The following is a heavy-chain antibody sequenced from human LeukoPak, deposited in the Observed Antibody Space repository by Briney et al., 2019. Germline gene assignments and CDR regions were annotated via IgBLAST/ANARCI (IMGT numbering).Heavy chain of an antibody. Sequence: ASVKVSCKASGYTFTSYDINWVRQATGQGLEWMGWMNPNSGNTGYAQKFQGRVTMTRNTSMSTAYMELSSLRPEDTAVYYCASGGYSGYDYYYYYYMDVWGKGTTVTVSS. CDR3: ASGGYSGYDYYYYYYMDV. V-gene: IGHV1-8*01. CDR2: MNPNSGNT. J-gene: IGHJ6*03. D-gene: IGHD5-12*01. CDR1: GYTFTSYD.